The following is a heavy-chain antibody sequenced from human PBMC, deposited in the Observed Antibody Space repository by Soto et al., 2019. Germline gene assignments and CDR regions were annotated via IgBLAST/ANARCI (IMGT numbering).Heavy chain of an antibody. D-gene: IGHD3-22*01. CDR3: ARDRIITVGMDA. Sequence: TLSLTCTFSGVSISSGGYYCSWMRQHPGKGLEWIGYIYYSGSTYYNPSLKSRVTISVDTSKNQFSLELSSVTAADTAVYYFARDRIITVGMDAWGQGTTVTVSS. CDR1: GVSISSGGYY. V-gene: IGHV4-31*03. J-gene: IGHJ6*02. CDR2: IYYSGST.